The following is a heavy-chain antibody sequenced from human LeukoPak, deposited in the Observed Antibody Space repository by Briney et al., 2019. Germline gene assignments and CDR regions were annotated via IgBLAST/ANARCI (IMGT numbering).Heavy chain of an antibody. CDR1: GLPFSNYW. V-gene: IGHV3-7*03. CDR3: VRGGGYSTFDY. D-gene: IGHD1-26*01. J-gene: IGHJ4*02. Sequence: GGSLRLSCAGSGLPFSNYWMAAVRQAPRKGLEWVANMKEDVGEINYVDSVKGQFTISRNNSENSLDLQIDSLTVDDTPVYYCVRGGGYSTFDYWGAGTLV. CDR2: MKEDVGEI.